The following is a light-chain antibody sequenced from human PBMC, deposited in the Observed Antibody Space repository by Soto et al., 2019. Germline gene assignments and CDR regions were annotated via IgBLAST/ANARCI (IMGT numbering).Light chain of an antibody. CDR3: QQYNKWPLT. V-gene: IGKV3-15*01. CDR1: QSVSTN. Sequence: EVVMTQSPATLSVSPGETATLSCRASQSVSTNVAWFQQKRGQVPRLLIYGPSTRATGIPANFSGSGSGTEFTLTISYLQSEDFAVYYCQQYNKWPLTFCGGTKVEIK. J-gene: IGKJ4*01. CDR2: GPS.